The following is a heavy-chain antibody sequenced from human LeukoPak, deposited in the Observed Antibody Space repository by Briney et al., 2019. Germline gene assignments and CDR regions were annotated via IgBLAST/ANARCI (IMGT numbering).Heavy chain of an antibody. J-gene: IGHJ3*01. CDR3: TQAIAAAPVGNAFAF. CDR1: GGSISSGSYY. Sequence: TLSLTCTVSGGSISSGSYYWSWIRQPPGKALEWLAVIYWNDDKRYSPSLKSRLTITKDTSKNQVVLTMTNMDPMDAATYYCTQAIAAAPVGNAFAFWGQGTMVTVSS. V-gene: IGHV2-5*01. CDR2: IYWNDDK. D-gene: IGHD6-13*01.